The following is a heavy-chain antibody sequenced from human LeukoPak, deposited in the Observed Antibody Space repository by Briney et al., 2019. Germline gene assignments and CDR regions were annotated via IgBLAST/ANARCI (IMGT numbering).Heavy chain of an antibody. CDR3: ARGHYDFWSGSPRAFDY. Sequence: PGGSLRLSCAASGFTFSSYAMHWVRQAPGKGLEWVAVISYDGSNKYYADSVKGRFTISSDNSKNTLYLQMNSLRAEDTAVYCCARGHYDFWSGSPRAFDYWGQGTLVTVSS. J-gene: IGHJ4*02. D-gene: IGHD3-3*01. CDR2: ISYDGSNK. CDR1: GFTFSSYA. V-gene: IGHV3-30-3*01.